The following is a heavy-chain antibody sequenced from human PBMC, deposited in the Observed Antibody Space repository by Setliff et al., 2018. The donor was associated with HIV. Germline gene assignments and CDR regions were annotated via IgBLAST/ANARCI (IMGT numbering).Heavy chain of an antibody. CDR2: ISAYNGKT. J-gene: IGHJ4*02. CDR1: GYSFTTYA. D-gene: IGHD4-17*01. V-gene: IGHV1-18*01. Sequence: ASVKVSCKASGYSFTTYAISWVRQAPGQGLEWMGWISAYNGKTLYAQKFQGRVTMTTDTSTNTAYMDLRSLRSDDTAVYYCATLTPPDDYGDLGGIGHWGRGTLVTVSS. CDR3: ATLTPPDDYGDLGGIGH.